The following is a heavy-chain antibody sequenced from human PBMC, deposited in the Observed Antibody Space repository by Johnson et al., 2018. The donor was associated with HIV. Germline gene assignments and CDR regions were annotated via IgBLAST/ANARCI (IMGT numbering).Heavy chain of an antibody. Sequence: VQLGESGGGLVQPGGSLRLSCAASGFTFSSHDMHWVRQATGKGLEWVSAIGTAGDTYYPGPVTGRFTISRENAKNSLDLQMKSLRAGDTAVYYCARIEGEGGAFDIWGQGTMVTVSS. J-gene: IGHJ3*02. V-gene: IGHV3-13*01. CDR1: GFTFSSHD. D-gene: IGHD1-26*01. CDR3: ARIEGEGGAFDI. CDR2: IGTAGDT.